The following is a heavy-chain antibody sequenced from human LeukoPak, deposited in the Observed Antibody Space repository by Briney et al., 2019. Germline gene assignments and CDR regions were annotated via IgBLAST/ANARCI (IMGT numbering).Heavy chain of an antibody. CDR1: GFTFSRSA. V-gene: IGHV3-30*04. CDR3: ARDYYGSIDY. J-gene: IGHJ4*02. D-gene: IGHD3-10*01. Sequence: GGSLRLSCAASGFTFSRSAMHWVRQAPGKGLEWVTLMSSDGRDIQYLDSVKGRFTISRDNSMNTLYLQMNILRAEDTAVYYCARDYYGSIDYWGQGTLVTVSS. CDR2: MSSDGRDI.